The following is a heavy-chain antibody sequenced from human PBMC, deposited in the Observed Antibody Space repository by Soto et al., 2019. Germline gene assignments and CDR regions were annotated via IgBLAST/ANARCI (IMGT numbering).Heavy chain of an antibody. Sequence: LRLSCAASGFTLSDYWMNWVRQVPGKGLVWVSRINRDGSIINCADSVKGRFTTSRDNAKNTVYLQMNSLRDEDTAVDYCARGRSTTSHFDYWGQGTLVTVSS. D-gene: IGHD2-2*01. CDR3: ARGRSTTSHFDY. V-gene: IGHV3-74*01. J-gene: IGHJ4*02. CDR1: GFTLSDYW. CDR2: INRDGSII.